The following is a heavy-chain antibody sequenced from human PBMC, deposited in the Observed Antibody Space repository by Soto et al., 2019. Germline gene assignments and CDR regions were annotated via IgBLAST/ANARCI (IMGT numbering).Heavy chain of an antibody. Sequence: PGGSLRLSCSASGFNFNSYTMNWVRQAPGKGLEWVSSISRFSDRTYYADSVKGRFAIFRANAENSVYLQVNSLRAEDTAVYYCERVGDYFAEFDYFDYWGQGTPVTVSS. V-gene: IGHV3-21*06. J-gene: IGHJ4*02. CDR1: GFNFNSYT. CDR3: ERVGDYFAEFDYFDY. D-gene: IGHD3-10*01. CDR2: ISRFSDRT.